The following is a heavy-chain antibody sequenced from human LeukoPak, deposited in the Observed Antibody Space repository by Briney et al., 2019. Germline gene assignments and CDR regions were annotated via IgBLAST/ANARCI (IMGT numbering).Heavy chain of an antibody. J-gene: IGHJ3*02. CDR1: GGSISSSSYY. CDR2: IYYSGST. Sequence: PSETLSLTCTVSGGSISSSSYYWGWIRQPPGKGLEWIGSIYYSGSTYYNPSLKSRVTISVDTSKNQFSLKLSSVTAADTAVYYCARMGVRTMGAFDIWGQGTMVTVSS. V-gene: IGHV4-39*07. CDR3: ARMGVRTMGAFDI. D-gene: IGHD2-8*01.